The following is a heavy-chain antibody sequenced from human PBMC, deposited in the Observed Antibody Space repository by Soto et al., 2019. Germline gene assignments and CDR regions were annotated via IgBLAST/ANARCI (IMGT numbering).Heavy chain of an antibody. CDR1: GYTFTNFG. V-gene: IGHV1-18*01. Sequence: QVQLVQSGAEVKKPGASVKVSCKTSGYTFTNFGLSWVRQAPGKGLEWMGWFSAYNGNTNYAQNFQGRVTMTTDTSTSTAYMELRSLRSDDTAVYYCARRGTPIDYWGQGTLVTVSS. J-gene: IGHJ4*02. D-gene: IGHD3-16*01. CDR2: FSAYNGNT. CDR3: ARRGTPIDY.